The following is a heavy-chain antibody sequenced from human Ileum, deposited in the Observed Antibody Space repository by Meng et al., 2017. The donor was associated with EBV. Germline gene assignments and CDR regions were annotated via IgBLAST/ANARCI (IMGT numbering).Heavy chain of an antibody. CDR1: GGSISSSNW. D-gene: IGHD3-16*01. V-gene: IGHV4-4*02. CDR3: ARVGLRLGIDY. Sequence: GHLQGPGPGLVKPSGTLSLTFAGSGGSISSSNWWSWVRQPPGKGLEWIGEIYHSGSTNYNPSLKSRVTISVDKSKNQFSLKLSSVTAADTAVYYCARVGLRLGIDYWGQGTLVTVSS. CDR2: IYHSGST. J-gene: IGHJ4*02.